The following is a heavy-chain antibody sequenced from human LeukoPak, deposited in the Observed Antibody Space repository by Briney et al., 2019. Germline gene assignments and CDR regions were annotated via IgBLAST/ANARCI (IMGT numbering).Heavy chain of an antibody. CDR1: GFTFSNSA. CDR3: ARDRYTRRYFDY. CDR2: ISGTGGYT. J-gene: IGHJ4*02. V-gene: IGHV3-21*01. D-gene: IGHD6-13*01. Sequence: GGSLRLSCAASGFTFSNSAMNWVRQAPGRGLEWVSVISGTGGYTHYADSVKGRFTISRDNAENSLYLQMNSLRAEDTAVYYCARDRYTRRYFDYWGQGALVTVSS.